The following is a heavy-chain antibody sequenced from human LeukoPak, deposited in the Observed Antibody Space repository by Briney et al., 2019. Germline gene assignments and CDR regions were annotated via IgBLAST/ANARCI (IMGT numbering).Heavy chain of an antibody. V-gene: IGHV4-61*10. CDR3: AKLISGNPYYFDY. J-gene: IGHJ4*02. CDR2: IYGRGGS. Sequence: PSETLSLTCTVSGDSISSGSYYWSWIRRPAGKGLEWIGRIYGRGGSNYNPSLKSRVTISIDKSKNQFSLKLSSVTAADTAVYYCAKLISGNPYYFDYWGQGTLVTVSS. D-gene: IGHD4-23*01. CDR1: GDSISSGSYY.